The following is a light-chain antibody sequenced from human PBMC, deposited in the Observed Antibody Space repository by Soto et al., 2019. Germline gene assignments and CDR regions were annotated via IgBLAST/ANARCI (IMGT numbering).Light chain of an antibody. Sequence: VVTQSPSTLPAAPRERVILSCRASQFVYSRLASYPRRPGHVPRLLIYDTSTRAPGISAWFSGSGSVSEFTLAISRPLTKDLAVYYCQEYIQWPPGTFGPGTSVAIK. CDR1: QFVYSR. CDR3: QEYIQWPPGT. V-gene: IGKV3-15*01. J-gene: IGKJ1*01. CDR2: DTS.